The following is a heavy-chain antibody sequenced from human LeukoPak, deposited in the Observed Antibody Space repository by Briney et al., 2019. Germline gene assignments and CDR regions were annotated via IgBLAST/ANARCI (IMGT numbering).Heavy chain of an antibody. J-gene: IGHJ4*02. D-gene: IGHD6-6*01. CDR3: ARDVGARLSGF. CDR1: GGSISSNDW. Sequence: PSETLSLTCAVSGGSISSNDWWSWVRQPPGKGLEWIGEIYHSGNANYNPSLKTRVTMSVDKSKNQFSLILSSVTAADTAVYYCARDVGARLSGFWGQGTLVTVSS. CDR2: IYHSGNA. V-gene: IGHV4-4*02.